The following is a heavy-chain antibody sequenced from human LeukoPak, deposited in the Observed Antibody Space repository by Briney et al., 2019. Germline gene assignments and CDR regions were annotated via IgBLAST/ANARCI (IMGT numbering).Heavy chain of an antibody. D-gene: IGHD6-6*01. CDR1: GFTFSSYA. CDR2: ISGSGGST. CDR3: AKNKHQYSSSYDY. Sequence: PGGSLRLSCAASGFTFSSYAMSWVRQAPGKGLEWVSGISGSGGSTYYADSVKGRFTISKDNSKNTLYLQMNSLRAEDTAVYYCAKNKHQYSSSYDYWGQGTLVTVSS. V-gene: IGHV3-23*01. J-gene: IGHJ4*02.